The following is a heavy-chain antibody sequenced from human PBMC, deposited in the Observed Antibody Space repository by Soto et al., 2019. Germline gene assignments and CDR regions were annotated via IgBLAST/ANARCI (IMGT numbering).Heavy chain of an antibody. J-gene: IGHJ6*02. V-gene: IGHV4-4*02. CDR1: GGSISSSNW. CDR3: ARDPRYYDYVWGSYRSLYYYYYGMDV. D-gene: IGHD3-16*02. CDR2: IYHSGST. Sequence: SETLSLTCAVSGGSISSSNWWSWVRQPPGKGLEWIGEIYHSGSTNYNPSLKSRVTISVDKSKNQFSLKLSSVTAADTAAYYCARDPRYYDYVWGSYRSLYYYYYGMDVWGQGTTVTVSS.